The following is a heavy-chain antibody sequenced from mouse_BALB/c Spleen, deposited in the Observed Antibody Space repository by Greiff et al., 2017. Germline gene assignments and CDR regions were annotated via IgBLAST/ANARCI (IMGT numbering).Heavy chain of an antibody. CDR1: GFTFSSYA. Sequence: DVMLVESGGGLVKPGGSLKLSCAASGFTFSSYAMSWVRQSPEKRLEWVAEISSGGSYTYYPDTVTGRFTISRDNAKNTLYLEMSSLRSEDTAMYYCAREWGYYGSWFAYWGQGTLVTVSA. D-gene: IGHD1-1*01. CDR3: AREWGYYGSWFAY. CDR2: ISSGGSYT. V-gene: IGHV5-9-4*01. J-gene: IGHJ3*01.